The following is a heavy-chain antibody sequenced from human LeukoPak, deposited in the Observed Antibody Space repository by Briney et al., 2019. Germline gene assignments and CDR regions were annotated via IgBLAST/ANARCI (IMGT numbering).Heavy chain of an antibody. J-gene: IGHJ4*02. CDR1: GGSISGYY. CDR3: ARGEPTGRPGIGFDY. CDR2: CHDSGRT. Sequence: SETLFLTCTVSGGSISGYYWSWIRQPPGKGLEWIGFCHDSGRTNYNPSLNSRVSISLDTSKNQFSPRLRSVTAADTAVYYCARGEPTGRPGIGFDYWGQGTLVTVSS. V-gene: IGHV4-59*01. D-gene: IGHD1-14*01.